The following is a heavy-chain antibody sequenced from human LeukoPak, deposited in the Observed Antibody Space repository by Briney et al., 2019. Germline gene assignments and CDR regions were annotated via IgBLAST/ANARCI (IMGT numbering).Heavy chain of an antibody. CDR1: GFTFSSYW. J-gene: IGHJ5*02. Sequence: PGGSLRLSCAASGFTFSSYWMHWVRQAPGKGLVWVSRINSDGSSTSYADSVKGRFTISRDNAKNTLYLQMNSLRAEDTAVYYCARDPRYCSSTSCLTQFDPCGQGTLVTVSS. CDR3: ARDPRYCSSTSCLTQFDP. V-gene: IGHV3-74*01. CDR2: INSDGSST. D-gene: IGHD2-2*01.